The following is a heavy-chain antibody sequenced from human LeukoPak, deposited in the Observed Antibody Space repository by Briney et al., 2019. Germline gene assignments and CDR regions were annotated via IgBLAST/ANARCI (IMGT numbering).Heavy chain of an antibody. D-gene: IGHD3-22*01. V-gene: IGHV1-46*01. J-gene: IGHJ4*02. CDR2: INPSGGST. Sequence: ASVKGSCKASGYTFTSYYMHWVRQAPGQGLEWMGIINPSGGSTSYAQKFQGRVTMTRDTSTSTVYMELSSLRSEDTAVYYCAREGGDSSVYTLFDYWGQGTLVTVSS. CDR1: GYTFTSYY. CDR3: AREGGDSSVYTLFDY.